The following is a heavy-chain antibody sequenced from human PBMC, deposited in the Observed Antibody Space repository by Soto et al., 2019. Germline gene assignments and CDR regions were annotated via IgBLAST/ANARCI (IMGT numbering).Heavy chain of an antibody. Sequence: ASVKVSCKASGYTFTSYYMHWVRQAPGQGLEWMGIINPSGGSTSYAQKFQGRVTMTRDTSTSTVYMELSSLRSEDTAVYYCARDLDYYDSSGYNFDPWGQGTLVTVSS. CDR2: INPSGGST. CDR1: GYTFTSYY. CDR3: ARDLDYYDSSGYNFDP. D-gene: IGHD3-22*01. V-gene: IGHV1-46*01. J-gene: IGHJ5*02.